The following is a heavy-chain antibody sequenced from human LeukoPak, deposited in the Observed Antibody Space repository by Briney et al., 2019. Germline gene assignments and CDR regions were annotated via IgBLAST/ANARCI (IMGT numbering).Heavy chain of an antibody. CDR2: INSDGSST. J-gene: IGHJ5*02. CDR3: AKSGTSDWDWFDP. D-gene: IGHD2-21*01. V-gene: IGHV3-74*01. CDR1: GFTFSRYW. Sequence: GGSLRLSCAASGFTFSRYWMHWVRQAPGKGLVRVSRINSDGSSTINADSVKGRFTISRDNSKNRLHLQMNSLRAEDTAVYYCAKSGTSDWDWFDPWGQGTLVTVSS.